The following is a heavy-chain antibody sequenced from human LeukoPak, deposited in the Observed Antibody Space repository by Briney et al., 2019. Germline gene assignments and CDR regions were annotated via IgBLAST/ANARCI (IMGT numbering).Heavy chain of an antibody. J-gene: IGHJ2*01. Sequence: GGSLRLSCAASGFTFDDYAMHWVRQAPGKGLEWVSGISGDSITIGYADSVRGRFTISRDSAKNSLYLQMNSLRTEDTALYYCAKAPWYEIPAAINWYFDLWGRGTLVTVSS. D-gene: IGHD2-2*02. CDR2: ISGDSITI. CDR3: AKAPWYEIPAAINWYFDL. CDR1: GFTFDDYA. V-gene: IGHV3-9*01.